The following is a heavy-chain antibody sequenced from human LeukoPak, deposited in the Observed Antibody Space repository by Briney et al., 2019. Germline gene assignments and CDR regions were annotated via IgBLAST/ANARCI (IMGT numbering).Heavy chain of an antibody. CDR3: ARHRGYYGLDV. V-gene: IGHV6-1*01. D-gene: IGHD1-14*01. CDR2: TYYRSNWYY. CDR1: GDSVSNNSAV. J-gene: IGHJ6*02. Sequence: ASQTLSLTCAISGDSVSNNSAVWNWIRQSPSRGLEWLGRTYYRSNWYYDYAVSVEGRITISPDTSENQFSLQLTSVTPEDTAVYCCARHRGYYGLDVWGHGTTVTISS.